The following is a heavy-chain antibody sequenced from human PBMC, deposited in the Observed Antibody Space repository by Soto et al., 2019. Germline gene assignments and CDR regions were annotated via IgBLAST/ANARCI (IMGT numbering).Heavy chain of an antibody. D-gene: IGHD1-20*01. V-gene: IGHV3-74*01. J-gene: IGHJ1*01. Sequence: EVQLVESGGGLVQPGGSLRLSCAASGFTFSSYWMHWVRQAPGKGLVWVSSISTDASSASYADPVKGRFTISSDNAKNTLYLQMNSERADDTAVYYCARLRNNGPQNWGQGTLVIVSP. CDR2: ISTDASSA. CDR3: ARLRNNGPQN. CDR1: GFTFSSYW.